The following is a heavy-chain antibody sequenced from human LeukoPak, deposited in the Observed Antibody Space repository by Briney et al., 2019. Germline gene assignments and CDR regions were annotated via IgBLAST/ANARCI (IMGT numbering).Heavy chain of an antibody. CDR2: ISSSGGYS. V-gene: IGHV3-23*01. J-gene: IGHJ4*02. CDR1: GFIFSTYA. D-gene: IGHD2-2*01. CDR3: ARSVSSRFTSPRRPYYFDS. Sequence: PGGSLRLSCAASGFIFSTYAMSWVRQAPGKGLEWVSAISSSGGYSYYPDSVKGRFTISRDNSKNTLYLQMNSLRAEDTAVYYCARSVSSRFTSPRRPYYFDSWGQGTLVTVSS.